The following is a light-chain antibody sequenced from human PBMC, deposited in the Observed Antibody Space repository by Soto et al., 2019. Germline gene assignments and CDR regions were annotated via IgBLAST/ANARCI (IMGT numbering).Light chain of an antibody. Sequence: EIVLTQSPGSLSLSPGQRATLSCRASQSVDTTFFAWYQKKPGQAPRLLIYGASKRATGIPDRFSGSGSGTDFTLISRRLEPEDFAVYYCQQYMSSVTFGQGTKVEIK. V-gene: IGKV3-20*01. CDR3: QQYMSSVT. J-gene: IGKJ1*01. CDR2: GAS. CDR1: QSVDTTF.